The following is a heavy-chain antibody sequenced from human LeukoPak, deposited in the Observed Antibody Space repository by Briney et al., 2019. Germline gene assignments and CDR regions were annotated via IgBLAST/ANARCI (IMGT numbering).Heavy chain of an antibody. J-gene: IGHJ4*02. CDR3: ARSWGVRPDDY. D-gene: IGHD3-16*01. V-gene: IGHV3-23*01. Sequence: GGSLRLSCAASGFTFSNYAMSWVRQAPGKGLEWVSTISGSGGSTYYADSVKGRFTISRDNAKNSLYLQMNSLRAEDTAVCYCARSWGVRPDDYWGQGTLVTVSS. CDR2: ISGSGGST. CDR1: GFTFSNYA.